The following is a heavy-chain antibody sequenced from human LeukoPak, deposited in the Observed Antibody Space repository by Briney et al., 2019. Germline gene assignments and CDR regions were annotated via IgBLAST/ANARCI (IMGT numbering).Heavy chain of an antibody. CDR1: GFKFSSYW. J-gene: IGHJ3*02. Sequence: GGSLRLSCAASGFKFSSYWMSWIRQAPGKGLEWVANINQDGSAEYNVDSVKGRFTISRDNAKNAVFLQMNSLRAEDTAVYFCARDPYYCESSGYEFGAFDIWGQGTMVTVSS. D-gene: IGHD3-22*01. V-gene: IGHV3-7*01. CDR3: ARDPYYCESSGYEFGAFDI. CDR2: INQDGSAE.